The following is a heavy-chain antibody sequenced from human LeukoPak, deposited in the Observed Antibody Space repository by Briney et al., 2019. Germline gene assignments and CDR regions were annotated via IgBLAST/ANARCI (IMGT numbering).Heavy chain of an antibody. Sequence: GGSLRLSCAASGFQFSTYEMNWVRQAPGKGPEWVSYISTSGSTTYYVDSVKGRFTVSRDNTKNSLYLQMNSLRAEDTAVYYCASLWFDPWGQGSLVTVSS. J-gene: IGHJ5*02. CDR2: ISTSGSTT. CDR1: GFQFSTYE. CDR3: ASLWFDP. V-gene: IGHV3-48*03.